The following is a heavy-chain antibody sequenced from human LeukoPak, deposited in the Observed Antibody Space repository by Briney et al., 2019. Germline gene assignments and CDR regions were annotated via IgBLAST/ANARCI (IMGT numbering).Heavy chain of an antibody. D-gene: IGHD3-22*01. CDR1: GYTFSTYY. CDR3: ARDFYDSSGYYPDY. CDR2: INPNSGGT. V-gene: IGHV1-2*02. J-gene: IGHJ4*02. Sequence: GASVKVSCKASGYTFSTYYLHWMQQAPGQGLEWMGWINPNSGGTNYAQKFQGRVTMTRDTSISTAYMELSRLRSDDTAVYYCARDFYDSSGYYPDYWGQGTLVTVSS.